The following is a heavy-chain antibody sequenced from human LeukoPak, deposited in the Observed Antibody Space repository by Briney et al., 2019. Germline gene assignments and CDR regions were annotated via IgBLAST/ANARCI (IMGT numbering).Heavy chain of an antibody. D-gene: IGHD3-3*01. Sequence: SETLSLTCTVSGGSISSYYWSWIRQPPGKGLEWIGYIHYSGSTNYNPSLKSRVTISVDRSKNQFSLKLSSVTAADTAVYYCARELRFLEWPLGRFDPWGQGTLVTVSS. V-gene: IGHV4-59*12. CDR2: IHYSGST. CDR1: GGSISSYY. J-gene: IGHJ5*02. CDR3: ARELRFLEWPLGRFDP.